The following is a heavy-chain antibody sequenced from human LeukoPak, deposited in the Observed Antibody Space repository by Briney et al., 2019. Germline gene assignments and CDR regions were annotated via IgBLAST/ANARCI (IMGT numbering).Heavy chain of an antibody. CDR1: GFTFSSYA. Sequence: PGGSLILSCVASGFTFSSYAMSWVRQAPGKGLEWVAFIRYDGSNKYYADSVKGRFTISRDNSKNTLYLQMNSLRAEDTAAYYCAKDGGFEDAYDSLDYWGQGTLVTVSS. CDR2: IRYDGSNK. V-gene: IGHV3-30*02. D-gene: IGHD3-16*01. CDR3: AKDGGFEDAYDSLDY. J-gene: IGHJ4*02.